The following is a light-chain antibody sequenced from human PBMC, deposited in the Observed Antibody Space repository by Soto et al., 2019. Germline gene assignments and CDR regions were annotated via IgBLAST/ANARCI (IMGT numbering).Light chain of an antibody. CDR1: QDIRKD. CDR3: LQHNTYPWT. Sequence: DIQMTQSPSSLSASVGDRVTITCRASQDIRKDLSWYQQKAGQAPKRLIFAASTLQSGVPSRFSGDGSETEFTLTISSLQSEDFATYYCLQHNTYPWTFGQGTKVDLK. J-gene: IGKJ1*01. V-gene: IGKV1-17*01. CDR2: AAS.